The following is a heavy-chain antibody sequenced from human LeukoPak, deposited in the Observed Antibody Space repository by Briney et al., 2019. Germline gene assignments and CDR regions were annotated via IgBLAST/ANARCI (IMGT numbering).Heavy chain of an antibody. V-gene: IGHV3-30*02. D-gene: IGHD6-13*01. CDR1: RFTFSSYG. Sequence: PGGSLRLSCAASRFTFSSYGMHWVRQAPGKGLEWVAFIRYDGSNKYYADSVKGRFTISRDNSKNTLYLQMNSLRPEDTAVYYCARTGRYSSSWYPDYWGQGTLVTVSS. CDR3: ARTGRYSSSWYPDY. J-gene: IGHJ4*02. CDR2: IRYDGSNK.